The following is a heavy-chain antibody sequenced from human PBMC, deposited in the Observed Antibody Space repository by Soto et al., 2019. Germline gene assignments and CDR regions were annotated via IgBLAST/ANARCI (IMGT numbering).Heavy chain of an antibody. D-gene: IGHD2-15*01. J-gene: IGHJ6*03. V-gene: IGHV4-34*01. CDR1: GGSFSGYY. CDR3: RIRLPYYYYYMDV. CDR2: INHSGST. Sequence: SETLSLTCAVYGGSFSGYYWSWIRQPPRKGLEWIGEINHSGSTNYNPSLKSRVNISVDTSKNQFSLKLSSVTAADTAVYYCRIRLPYYYYYMDVWGKGTTVTVSS.